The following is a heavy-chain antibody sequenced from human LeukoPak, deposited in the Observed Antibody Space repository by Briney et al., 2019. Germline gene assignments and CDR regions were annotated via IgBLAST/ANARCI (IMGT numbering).Heavy chain of an antibody. J-gene: IGHJ4*02. CDR3: ARGIAVAGTSFDY. V-gene: IGHV6-1*01. CDR1: GDSVSSNSAA. CDR2: TYYRSKWYN. D-gene: IGHD6-19*01. Sequence: SQTLSLTCAISGDSVSSNSAAWNWIRQSPSRVLEWLGRTYYRSKWYNDYAVSVKSRITIDPDTSKNQFSLQMNSVTPEDTAVYYCARGIAVAGTSFDYWGQGTLVTVSS.